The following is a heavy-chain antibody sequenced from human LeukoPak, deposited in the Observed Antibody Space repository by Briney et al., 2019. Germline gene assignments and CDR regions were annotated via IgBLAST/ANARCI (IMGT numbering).Heavy chain of an antibody. J-gene: IGHJ4*02. D-gene: IGHD1-14*01. CDR3: ARDRNPFDY. Sequence: SETLSLTCTVSGGSISSYYWSWIRQPPGKGLEWIGYIYYSGSTNYNPSLKGRVTISVDTSKNQLSLKLSSVTAADTAVYYCARDRNPFDYWGQGTLVTVSS. CDR2: IYYSGST. V-gene: IGHV4-59*01. CDR1: GGSISSYY.